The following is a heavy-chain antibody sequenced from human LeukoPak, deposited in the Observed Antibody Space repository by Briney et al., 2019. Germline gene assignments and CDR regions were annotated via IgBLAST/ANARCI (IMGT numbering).Heavy chain of an antibody. CDR2: IIPIFGTA. CDR1: GGTFSSYA. J-gene: IGHJ6*04. Sequence: ASVKVSCKASGGTFSSYAISWVRQAPGQGLEWMGGIIPIFGTANYAQKFQGRVTITADKSTSTAYMELSSLRSEDTAVYYCASSQVANYYYYGMDVWGKGTTVTVSS. CDR3: ASSQVANYYYYGMDV. D-gene: IGHD2-15*01. V-gene: IGHV1-69*06.